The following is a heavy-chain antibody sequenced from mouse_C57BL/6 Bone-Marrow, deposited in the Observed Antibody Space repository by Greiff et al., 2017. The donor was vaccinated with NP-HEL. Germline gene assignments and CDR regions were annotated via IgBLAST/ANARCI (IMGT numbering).Heavy chain of an antibody. CDR1: GYTFTNYW. D-gene: IGHD2-14*01. V-gene: IGHV1-63*01. CDR3: ARSRGTTWFAY. CDR2: IYPGGGYT. J-gene: IGHJ3*01. Sequence: VQLQQSGAELVRPGTSVKMSCKASGYTFTNYWIGWAKQRPGHGLEWIGDIYPGGGYTNYNEKFKGKATLTADKSSSTAYMQFSSLTSEDSAIYYCARSRGTTWFAYWGQGTLVTVSA.